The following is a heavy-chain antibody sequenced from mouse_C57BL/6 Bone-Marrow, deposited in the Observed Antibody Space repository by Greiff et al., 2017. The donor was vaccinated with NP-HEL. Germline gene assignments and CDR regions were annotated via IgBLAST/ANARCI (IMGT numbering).Heavy chain of an antibody. Sequence: LVESGAELVRPGTSVKVSCKASGYAFTNYLIAWVKQRPGQGLEWIGVINPGSGGTNYNEKFKGQATLTADKSSSTAYMQLSSLTSEDSAVYFCARRGGTLYYYAMDYWGQGTSVTVSS. V-gene: IGHV1-54*01. J-gene: IGHJ4*01. CDR2: INPGSGGT. CDR3: ARRGGTLYYYAMDY. CDR1: GYAFTNYL. D-gene: IGHD2-14*01.